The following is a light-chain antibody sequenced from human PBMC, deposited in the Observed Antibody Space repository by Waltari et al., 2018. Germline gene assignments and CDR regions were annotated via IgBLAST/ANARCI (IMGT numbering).Light chain of an antibody. Sequence: QSALTQPASLSGSPGQSITIPCTGTSSAVGGYNYVSWSQQYPGKAPKLIIYEVTNRPSGVSNRFSGSKSGNTASLTISGLQSEDEADYFCSSYRDSKTLLYVFGTGTTVTVL. V-gene: IGLV2-14*01. CDR1: SSAVGGYNY. CDR2: EVT. CDR3: SSYRDSKTLLYV. J-gene: IGLJ1*01.